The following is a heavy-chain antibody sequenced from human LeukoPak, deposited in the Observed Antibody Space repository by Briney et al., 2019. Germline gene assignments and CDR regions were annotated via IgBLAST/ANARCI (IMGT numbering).Heavy chain of an antibody. CDR1: GFTFSTYS. CDR3: ARDQDWNDRGGLDY. Sequence: GGSLRLSCAASGFTFSTYSMNWVRQAPGKGLEWVSYISSTSSTIYYADSVKGRFTISRDNAKNSVYLQMNSLRAEDTAVYYCARDQDWNDRGGLDYWGQGTLVTVSS. J-gene: IGHJ4*02. D-gene: IGHD1-1*01. V-gene: IGHV3-48*04. CDR2: ISSTSSTI.